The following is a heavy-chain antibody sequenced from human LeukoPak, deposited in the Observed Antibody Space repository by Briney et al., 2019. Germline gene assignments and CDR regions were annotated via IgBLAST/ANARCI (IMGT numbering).Heavy chain of an antibody. CDR2: ISGSGGST. D-gene: IGHD3-10*01. V-gene: IGHV3-23*01. CDR3: AKVKSRYYYGSGSFQSDY. Sequence: GGSLRLSCAASGFTFSSYAMSWVRQAPGKGLEWVSAISGSGGSTYYAGSVKGRFTISRDNSKNTLYLQMNSLRAEDTAVYYCAKVKSRYYYGSGSFQSDYWGPGTLVTVSS. CDR1: GFTFSSYA. J-gene: IGHJ4*02.